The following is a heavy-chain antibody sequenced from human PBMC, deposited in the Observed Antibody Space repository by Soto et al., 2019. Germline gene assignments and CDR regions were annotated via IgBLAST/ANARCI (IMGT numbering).Heavy chain of an antibody. Sequence: SVKVSCKASGGTFSTYTISWVRQAPGQGLEWMGGIMPIFGTTSTAQRFQGRVTITADESTSTAYMELSSLRSEDTAVYYCARDAHNEAGGMDVWGQGTTVTVSS. CDR3: ARDAHNEAGGMDV. V-gene: IGHV1-69*13. J-gene: IGHJ6*02. CDR1: GGTFSTYT. D-gene: IGHD1-1*01. CDR2: IMPIFGTT.